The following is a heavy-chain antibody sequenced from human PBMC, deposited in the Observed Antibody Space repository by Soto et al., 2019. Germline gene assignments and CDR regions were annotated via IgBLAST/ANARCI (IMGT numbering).Heavy chain of an antibody. Sequence: QLRLQESGPGLVKSSETLSLTCTVSGGSVRSSSYYWGWIRQPPGKGLEWIASIYYSGRTHNNPALKRRDTMSIDTYTNQCSLKMNSVTAADTAVYYCARHEGGAAADRPLDYWGQGTLVTVSS. CDR1: GGSVRSSSYY. CDR2: IYYSGRT. CDR3: ARHEGGAAADRPLDY. V-gene: IGHV4-39*01. D-gene: IGHD6-13*01. J-gene: IGHJ4*02.